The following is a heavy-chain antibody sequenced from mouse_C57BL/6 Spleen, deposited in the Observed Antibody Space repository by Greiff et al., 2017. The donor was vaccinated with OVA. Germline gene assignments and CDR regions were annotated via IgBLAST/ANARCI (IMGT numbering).Heavy chain of an antibody. D-gene: IGHD1-1*01. J-gene: IGHJ2*01. CDR3: ARSDYGSSYGDY. V-gene: IGHV1-81*01. CDR1: GYTFTSYG. CDR2: IYPRSGNT. Sequence: VQLQQSGAELARPGASVKLSCKASGYTFTSYGISWVKQRTGQGLEWIGEIYPRSGNTYYNEKFKGKATLTADKSSSTAYMELRSLTSEDSAVYFCARSDYGSSYGDYWGQGTTLTVSS.